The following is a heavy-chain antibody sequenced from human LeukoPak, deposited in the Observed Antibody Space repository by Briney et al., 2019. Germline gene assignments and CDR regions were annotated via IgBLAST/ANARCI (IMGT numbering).Heavy chain of an antibody. D-gene: IGHD1-1*01. CDR3: TRGLRLERSFDY. Sequence: GGSLRLSCTASGFTFGDYRLSWFRQAPGKGLEWVGFIRSKAYGGTTEYAASVKGRFTISRDDSKSIAYLQMNSLKTEDTAVYYCTRGLRLERSFDYWGQGTLVTVSS. CDR1: GFTFGDYR. V-gene: IGHV3-49*03. CDR2: IRSKAYGGTT. J-gene: IGHJ4*02.